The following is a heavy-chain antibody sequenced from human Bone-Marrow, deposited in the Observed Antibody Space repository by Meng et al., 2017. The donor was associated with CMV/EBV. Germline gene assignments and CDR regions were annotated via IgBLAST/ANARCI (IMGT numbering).Heavy chain of an antibody. D-gene: IGHD3-10*01. CDR1: GGSISSSSYY. Sequence: SETLSLTCTVSGGSISSSSYYWGWIRQPPGKGLEWIGSIYYSGSTYYNPSLKSRVTISVDTSKNQFSLKLSSVTAADTAVYYCARERRRLYYGSGSYYNQKASYFDYWGQGTLVTVSS. V-gene: IGHV4-39*07. CDR2: IYYSGST. CDR3: ARERRRLYYGSGSYYNQKASYFDY. J-gene: IGHJ4*02.